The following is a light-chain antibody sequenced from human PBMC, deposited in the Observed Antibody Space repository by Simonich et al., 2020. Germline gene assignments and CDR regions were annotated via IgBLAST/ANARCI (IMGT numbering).Light chain of an antibody. J-gene: IGKJ1*01. CDR1: QSVLYSSNNKNY. Sequence: DIVMTQSPDSLAVSLGERATINSKSSQSVLYSSNNKNYLAWYQQKPGQPPKLLIYWASTRESGVPDRFSGSGSGTYFTLTISSLQAEDVAVYYCQQYYSTPWTFGQGTKVEIK. CDR3: QQYYSTPWT. V-gene: IGKV4-1*01. CDR2: WAS.